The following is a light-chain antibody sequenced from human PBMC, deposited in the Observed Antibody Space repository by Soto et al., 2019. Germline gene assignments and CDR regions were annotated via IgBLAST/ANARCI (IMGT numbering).Light chain of an antibody. V-gene: IGKV3-15*01. Sequence: EIVMTQSPATLSVSPGERATLSCRASQSVSSNLAWYQQKPGLAPRLLIYGASTRATGFPARFSGSGSGTEFTLTVSSLQSEDFAVYYCQQYNNWPRTFGQGTKVEIK. CDR2: GAS. CDR3: QQYNNWPRT. J-gene: IGKJ1*01. CDR1: QSVSSN.